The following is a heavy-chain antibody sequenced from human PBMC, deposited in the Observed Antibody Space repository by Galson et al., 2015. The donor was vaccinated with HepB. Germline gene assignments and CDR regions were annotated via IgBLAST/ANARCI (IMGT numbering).Heavy chain of an antibody. Sequence: SVKVSCKASGYTFTSYGISWVRQAPGQGLEWMGWISAYNGNTNYAQKLQGRVTMTTDTSTSTAYMELRSLRSDDTAVYYCARVVVASWVWDYYYYYYMDVWGKGTTVTVSS. D-gene: IGHD2-15*01. CDR3: ARVVVASWVWDYYYYYYMDV. CDR1: GYTFTSYG. CDR2: ISAYNGNT. V-gene: IGHV1-18*01. J-gene: IGHJ6*03.